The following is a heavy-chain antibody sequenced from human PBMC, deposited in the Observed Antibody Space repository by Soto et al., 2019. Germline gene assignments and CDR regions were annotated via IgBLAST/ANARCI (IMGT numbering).Heavy chain of an antibody. D-gene: IGHD1-26*01. Sequence: GGSLRLSCAASGFTFSSYSMNWVRQAPGKGLEWVGRIKSRALGGTTGFAAPVRGRFAITRDDSRNMVYMQMNNLNTEDTAVYYCTTDSYSPIVEVRFDYWGHGTLVTVSS. CDR2: IKSRALGGTT. CDR1: GFTFSSYS. J-gene: IGHJ4*01. V-gene: IGHV3-15*05. CDR3: TTDSYSPIVEVRFDY.